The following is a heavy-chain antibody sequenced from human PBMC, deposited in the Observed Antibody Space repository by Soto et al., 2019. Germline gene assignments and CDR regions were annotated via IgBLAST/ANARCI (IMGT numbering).Heavy chain of an antibody. Sequence: SLRLSCAASGFTFSSYAMSWVRQAPGKGLEWVSAISGSGGSTYYADSVKGRFTISRDNSKNTLYLQMNSLRAEDTAVYYCAKDEEKYYYDSSGYYYDYWGQGTLVTVSS. CDR3: AKDEEKYYYDSSGYYYDY. V-gene: IGHV3-23*01. CDR1: GFTFSSYA. CDR2: ISGSGGST. J-gene: IGHJ4*02. D-gene: IGHD3-22*01.